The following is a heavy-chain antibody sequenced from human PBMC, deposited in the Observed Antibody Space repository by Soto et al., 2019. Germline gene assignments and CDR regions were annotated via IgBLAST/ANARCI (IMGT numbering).Heavy chain of an antibody. CDR3: ARLGEGDYVWGSYRGGYYYGMDV. CDR2: ISAYNGNT. Sequence: QVQLVQSGAEVKKPGASVKVSCKASGYTFTSYGISWVRQAPGQGLEWMGWISAYNGNTNYAQKLQGRVTMTTDTSTSTGYMERRSLRSDETAVYYCARLGEGDYVWGSYRGGYYYGMDVWGQGTTVTVSS. CDR1: GYTFTSYG. D-gene: IGHD3-16*02. J-gene: IGHJ6*02. V-gene: IGHV1-18*01.